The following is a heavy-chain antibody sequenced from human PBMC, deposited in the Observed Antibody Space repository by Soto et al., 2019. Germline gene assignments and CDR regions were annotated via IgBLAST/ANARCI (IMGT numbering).Heavy chain of an antibody. CDR1: GGSFSGYY. J-gene: IGHJ6*02. Sequence: SETLSLTCAVYGGSFSGYYWSWIRQPPGRGLEWIGEINHSGSTNYNPSLKSRVTISVDTSKNQFSLKLSSVTAADTAVYYCARRVAYYYYGMDVWGQGTTVTVSS. D-gene: IGHD2-21*01. CDR3: ARRVAYYYYGMDV. CDR2: INHSGST. V-gene: IGHV4-34*01.